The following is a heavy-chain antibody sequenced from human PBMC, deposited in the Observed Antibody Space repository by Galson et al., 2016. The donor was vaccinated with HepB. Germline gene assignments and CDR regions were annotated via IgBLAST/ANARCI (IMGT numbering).Heavy chain of an antibody. CDR3: TATNEYAWGSYRAPFDY. D-gene: IGHD3-16*02. CDR1: GFTLESYG. V-gene: IGHV3-30*03. CDR2: SSQDESNE. J-gene: IGHJ4*02. Sequence: SLRLSCAASGFTLESYGMHWVRQAPGKGLEWVAVSSQDESNEYSADSVKGRFTISRDNSKNTLYLQMNSLRAEDTAVYYCTATNEYAWGSYRAPFDYWGQGTLVTVSS.